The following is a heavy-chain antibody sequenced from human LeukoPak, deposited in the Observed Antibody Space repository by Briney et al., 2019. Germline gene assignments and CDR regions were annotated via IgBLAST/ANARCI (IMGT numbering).Heavy chain of an antibody. CDR2: ISPIFGTA. Sequence: SVKVSCKASGGTFSSYAISWVRQAPGQGLEWMGGISPIFGTANYAQKFQGRVTITADESTSTAYMELSSLRSEDTAVYYCARGKGSWAYSGWYFAYYYYYYMDVWGKGTTVTISS. CDR1: GGTFSSYA. J-gene: IGHJ6*03. D-gene: IGHD6-19*01. V-gene: IGHV1-69*13. CDR3: ARGKGSWAYSGWYFAYYYYYYMDV.